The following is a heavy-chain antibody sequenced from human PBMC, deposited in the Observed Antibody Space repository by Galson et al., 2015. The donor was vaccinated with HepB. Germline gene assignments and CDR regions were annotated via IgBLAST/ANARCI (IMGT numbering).Heavy chain of an antibody. CDR3: ARRSVRGVTPFDY. CDR2: INAGNGNT. D-gene: IGHD3-10*01. V-gene: IGHV1-3*01. Sequence: SVKVSCKASGYTFTSYAMHWVRQAPGQRLEWMGWINAGNGNTKYSQKFQGRVTITRDTSASTAYMELSSLRSEDTAVYYCARRSVRGVTPFDYWGQGTLVTVSS. J-gene: IGHJ4*02. CDR1: GYTFTSYA.